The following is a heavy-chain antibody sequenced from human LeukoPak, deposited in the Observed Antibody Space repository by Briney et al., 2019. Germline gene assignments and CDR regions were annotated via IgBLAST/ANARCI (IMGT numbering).Heavy chain of an antibody. CDR1: GGSISSYY. CDR2: IYTSGST. CDR3: ARAGTGDLYYYYYMDV. D-gene: IGHD7-27*01. J-gene: IGHJ6*03. Sequence: SETLSLTCTVSGGSISSYYGSGIRQPAGKGLEGSGRIYTSGSTNYNPSLKSRVTISVDTSKNQFSLKLSSVTAADTAVYYCARAGTGDLYYYYYMDVWGKGTTVTVSS. V-gene: IGHV4-4*07.